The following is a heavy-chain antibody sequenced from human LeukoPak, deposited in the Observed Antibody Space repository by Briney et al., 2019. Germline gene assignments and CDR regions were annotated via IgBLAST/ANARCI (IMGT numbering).Heavy chain of an antibody. D-gene: IGHD6-13*01. J-gene: IGHJ4*02. Sequence: ASVKVSCKASGYTFTSYYMHWVRQAPGQGLEWMGIINPSGGSTSYAQKFQGRVTMTRDTSTSTVYMELSSLRSEDTAVYYCVRSAGKFHKIDYWGQGTLVTVSS. CDR2: INPSGGST. CDR3: VRSAGKFHKIDY. V-gene: IGHV1-46*03. CDR1: GYTFTSYY.